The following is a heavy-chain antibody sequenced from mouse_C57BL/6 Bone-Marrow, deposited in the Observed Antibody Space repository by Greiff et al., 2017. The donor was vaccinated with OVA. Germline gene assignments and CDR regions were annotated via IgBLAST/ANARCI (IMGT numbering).Heavy chain of an antibody. Sequence: VKVVESGPGLVQPSQSLSITCTVSGFSLTSYGVHWVRQSPGKGLEWLGVIWSGGSTDYNAAFISRLSISKDNSKSQVFFKMNSLQADDTAIYYCASPFFFFYAMDYWGQGTSVTVSS. V-gene: IGHV2-2*01. CDR3: ASPFFFFYAMDY. CDR2: IWSGGST. J-gene: IGHJ4*01. CDR1: GFSLTSYG.